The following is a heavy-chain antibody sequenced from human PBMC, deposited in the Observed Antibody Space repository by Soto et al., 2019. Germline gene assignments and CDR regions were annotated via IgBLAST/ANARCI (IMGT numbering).Heavy chain of an antibody. CDR1: GASFSDHY. V-gene: IGHV4-34*01. D-gene: IGHD5-18*01. CDR2: INHSGST. Sequence: LSLTCAVYGASFSDHYWSWIRQPPGKGLEWIGEINHSGSTNHNPSLKSRVSISVDQSKNQFSLSLFSVTAADAAVYFCARGRGGYSYGGLDSWGQGTLVTVSS. CDR3: ARGRGGYSYGGLDS. J-gene: IGHJ4*02.